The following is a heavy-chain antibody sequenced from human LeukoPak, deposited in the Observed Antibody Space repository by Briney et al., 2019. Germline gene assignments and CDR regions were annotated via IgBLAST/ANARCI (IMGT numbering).Heavy chain of an antibody. CDR2: ISGSGGST. J-gene: IGHJ3*02. Sequence: GGSLRLSCAASGFTFSSYAMSWVRQAPGKGLEWVSAISGSGGSTYYADSVKGRFTTSSDNSKTTLYLTMNSLRAADTAVYYCAKTKEPSSITMIGDAFDIWGQGTMVTVSS. V-gene: IGHV3-23*01. D-gene: IGHD3-22*01. CDR1: GFTFSSYA. CDR3: AKTKEPSSITMIGDAFDI.